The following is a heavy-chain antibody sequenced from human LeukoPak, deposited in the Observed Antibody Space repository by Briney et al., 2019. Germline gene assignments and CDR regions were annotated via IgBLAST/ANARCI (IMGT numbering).Heavy chain of an antibody. CDR3: AKGEVAGIFDY. J-gene: IGHJ4*02. D-gene: IGHD6-19*01. CDR2: IKDDGSEK. CDR1: AFTFSSYW. V-gene: IGHV3-7*03. Sequence: GGSLRLSCAGSAFTFSSYWMSWVRQAPGKGPEWVANIKDDGSEKYYLDSVKGRFTISRDNAKNSLYLQMNSLRAEDTAVYYCAKGEVAGIFDYWGQGTLVTVSS.